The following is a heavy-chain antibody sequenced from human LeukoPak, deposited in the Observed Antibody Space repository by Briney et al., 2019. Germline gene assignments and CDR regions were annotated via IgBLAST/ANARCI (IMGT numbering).Heavy chain of an antibody. J-gene: IGHJ4*02. CDR1: GSTFTGYY. CDR3: ARASGGIVVVPAAVGGDY. Sequence: ASVTVSCNASGSTFTGYYMHWVRQAPGQGLEWMGWVNPNSGGTNYAQKFPGRVTMTRDTSSSTAYMELSRLRSDDTAVYYCARASGGIVVVPAAVGGDYWGQGTLVTVSS. V-gene: IGHV1-2*02. CDR2: VNPNSGGT. D-gene: IGHD2-2*01.